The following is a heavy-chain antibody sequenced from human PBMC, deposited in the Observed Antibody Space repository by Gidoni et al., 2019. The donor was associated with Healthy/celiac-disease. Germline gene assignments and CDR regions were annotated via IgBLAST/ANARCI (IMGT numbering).Heavy chain of an antibody. V-gene: IGHV3-30-3*01. CDR2: ISYDGSNK. D-gene: IGHD6-13*01. J-gene: IGHJ6*02. CDR3: ARDRLSAADLYYYYGMDV. Sequence: QVQLVESGWGVVQPGRSLRLSCAASGFTFSSYARHWVRHSQGKGLEWVAVISYDGSNKYYADSVKGRFTISRDNSKNTLYLQMNSLRAEDTAVYYCARDRLSAADLYYYYGMDVWGQGTTVTVSS. CDR1: GFTFSSYA.